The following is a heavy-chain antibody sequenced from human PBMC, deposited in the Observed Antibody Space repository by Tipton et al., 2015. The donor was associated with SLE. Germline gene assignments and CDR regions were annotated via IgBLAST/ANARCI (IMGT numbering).Heavy chain of an antibody. CDR3: ARGVTGYFDHFYMNV. CDR1: GGSFTGYH. CDR2: ITHSDNT. J-gene: IGHJ6*03. V-gene: IGHV4-34*01. D-gene: IGHD1-14*01. Sequence: TLSLTCTLSGGSFTGYHWGWVRQPPGKGLEWIGDITHSDNTNYNPSLDSRVTISLDRSKSQLSLRLSSVTAADTAVYFCARGVTGYFDHFYMNVWDKGTTVTVSS.